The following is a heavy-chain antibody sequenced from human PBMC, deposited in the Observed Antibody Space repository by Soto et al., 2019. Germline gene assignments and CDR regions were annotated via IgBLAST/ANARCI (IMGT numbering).Heavy chain of an antibody. Sequence: QVQLMQSGAEVKKPGASVKVSCKASGYTFTSYAMHWVRQAPGQRLEWMGWINAGNGNTKYSQKFRGRVTITRDTSASTAYMELSSLRSEDTAVYYCATVLLDRNYYGLDVWGQGTTVTVSS. CDR2: INAGNGNT. CDR1: GYTFTSYA. CDR3: ATVLLDRNYYGLDV. V-gene: IGHV1-3*01. J-gene: IGHJ6*02. D-gene: IGHD3-10*01.